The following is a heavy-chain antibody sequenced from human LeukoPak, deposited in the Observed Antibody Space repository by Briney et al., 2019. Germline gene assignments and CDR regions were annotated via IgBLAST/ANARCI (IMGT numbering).Heavy chain of an antibody. CDR3: ASSGYSYGYEYYFDY. J-gene: IGHJ4*02. Sequence: SVKVCCKAPGGTFSSYAISWVRQAPGQGLEWMGGIIPIFGTANYAQKFQGRVTITTDESTSTAYMELSSLRSEDTAVYYCASSGYSYGYEYYFDYWGQGTLVTVSS. CDR2: IIPIFGTA. D-gene: IGHD5-18*01. CDR1: GGTFSSYA. V-gene: IGHV1-69*05.